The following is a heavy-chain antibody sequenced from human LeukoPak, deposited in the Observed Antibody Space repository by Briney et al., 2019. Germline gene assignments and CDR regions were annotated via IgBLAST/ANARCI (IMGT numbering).Heavy chain of an antibody. CDR1: GYTLTELS. Sequence: ASVKVSCKVSGYTLTELSMHLVRQAPGKGLEWMVGFGPEDGETIYAQKFQGRVTMTTDTSTSTAYMELRSLRSDDTAVYYCARDLDDYYDSSGLDYWGQGTLVTVSS. V-gene: IGHV1-24*01. D-gene: IGHD3-22*01. J-gene: IGHJ4*02. CDR3: ARDLDDYYDSSGLDY. CDR2: FGPEDGET.